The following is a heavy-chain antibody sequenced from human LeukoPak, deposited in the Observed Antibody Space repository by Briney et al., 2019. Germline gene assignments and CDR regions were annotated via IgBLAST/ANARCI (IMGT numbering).Heavy chain of an antibody. CDR2: ISGSGGST. CDR3: AKDRIGQYCGGDCYSRSSY. Sequence: HPGGSLRLSCAASGFTFSSYAMSWVRQAPGKGLEWVSAISGSGGSTYYADSVKGRFTISRDNSKNTLYLQMNSLRAEDTAVYYCAKDRIGQYCGGDCYSRSSYWGQGTLVTVSS. J-gene: IGHJ4*02. D-gene: IGHD2-21*02. CDR1: GFTFSSYA. V-gene: IGHV3-23*01.